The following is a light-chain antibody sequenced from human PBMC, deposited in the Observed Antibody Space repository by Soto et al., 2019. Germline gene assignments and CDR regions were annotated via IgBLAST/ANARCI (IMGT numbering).Light chain of an antibody. CDR3: CSFAGSRTWV. V-gene: IGLV2-23*01. CDR1: SSNVGSYNL. CDR2: EGS. J-gene: IGLJ3*02. Sequence: QSALTQPASVSGSPGQSITISCTGTSSNVGSYNLVSWYQQHPGKAPKVMIYEGSKRPSGVSNRFSGSKSGNTASLTISGLQPEDEADYYCCSFAGSRTWVFGGGTKLTVL.